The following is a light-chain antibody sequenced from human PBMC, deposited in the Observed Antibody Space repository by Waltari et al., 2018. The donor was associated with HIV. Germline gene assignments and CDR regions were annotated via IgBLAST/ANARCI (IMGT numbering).Light chain of an antibody. CDR1: SSTRGPGSD. CDR3: QSFDSSLTTSGVI. J-gene: IGLJ2*01. CDR2: ANI. V-gene: IGLV1-40*01. Sequence: QSVLTQPPTVSGAPGQRVTISCTGSSSTRGPGSDVHWHTPLTGTHPTLPIYANINRPSGVPDRFSGSKSGSSASLAITGLQAEDEAHYYCQSFDSSLTTSGVIFGGGTKLTVL.